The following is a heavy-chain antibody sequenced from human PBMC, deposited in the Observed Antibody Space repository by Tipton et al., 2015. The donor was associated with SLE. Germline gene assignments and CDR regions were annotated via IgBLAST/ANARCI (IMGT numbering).Heavy chain of an antibody. V-gene: IGHV4-39*01. CDR3: ASTVDTAMAQH. CDR2: IYYSGST. J-gene: IGHJ1*01. Sequence: TLSLTCTVSGGSISSSSYYWGWIRQPPGKGLEWIGSIYYSGSTYYNPSLKSRVTISVDTSKNQFSLKLSSVTAADTAVYYCASTVDTAMAQHWGQGTLVTVSS. D-gene: IGHD5-18*01. CDR1: GGSISSSSYY.